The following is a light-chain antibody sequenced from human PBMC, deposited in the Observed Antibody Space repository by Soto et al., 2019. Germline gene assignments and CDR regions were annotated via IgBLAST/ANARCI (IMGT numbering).Light chain of an antibody. CDR2: GNN. CDR3: QSYDSSLSGGV. V-gene: IGLV1-40*01. Sequence: QSVLTQPPSVSGAPGQRVTISCTGSSSNIGAGYDVHWYQQLPGTAPKLLIYGNNNRPSGVPDRFSGSKSATSDSLAITGLQAEDEADYYCQSYDSSLSGGVFGGGTELTVL. J-gene: IGLJ3*02. CDR1: SSNIGAGYD.